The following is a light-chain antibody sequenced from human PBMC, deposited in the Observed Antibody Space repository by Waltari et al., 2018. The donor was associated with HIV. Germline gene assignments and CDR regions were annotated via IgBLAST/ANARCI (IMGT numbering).Light chain of an antibody. Sequence: QSVLTQPPSASGTPGQRVTISRSGSSSHIGSNYVYWYQQPPGTAPKRLIYRNNQRPSGVPDRFSGSKSGTSASLAISGLRSEDEADYYCAAWDDSLSGWVFGGGTKLTVL. CDR1: SSHIGSNY. CDR3: AAWDDSLSGWV. CDR2: RNN. V-gene: IGLV1-47*01. J-gene: IGLJ3*02.